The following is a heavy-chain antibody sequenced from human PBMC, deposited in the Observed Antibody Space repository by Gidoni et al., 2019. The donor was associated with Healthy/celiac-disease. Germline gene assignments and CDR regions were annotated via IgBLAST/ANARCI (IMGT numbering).Heavy chain of an antibody. CDR3: ANRVVVVPATGGGEDSFDI. CDR1: GVTAGSKG. J-gene: IGHJ3*02. D-gene: IGHD2-15*01. V-gene: IGHV3-30*18. CDR2: ISYDGSTK. Sequence: QVQLVESGGGVVQHGRSLRLSCAAYGVTAGSKGMPWVRQAPGKGLEVVAFISYDGSTKSFADSVKGRFTISRDTSKNTLYLQMNSLRAEDTAVYYCANRVVVVPATGGGEDSFDIWGHGTMVTVSS.